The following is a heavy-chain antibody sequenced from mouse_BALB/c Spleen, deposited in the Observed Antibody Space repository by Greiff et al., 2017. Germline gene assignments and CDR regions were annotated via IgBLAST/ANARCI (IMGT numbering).Heavy chain of an antibody. Sequence: EVQGVESGAELVKPGASVKLSCTASGFNIKDTYMHWVKQRPEQGLEWIGRIDPANGNTKYDPKFQGKATITADTSSNTAYLQLSSLTSEDTAVYYCAMGWFAYWGQGTLVTVSA. V-gene: IGHV14-3*02. CDR1: GFNIKDTY. CDR3: AMGWFAY. CDR2: IDPANGNT. J-gene: IGHJ3*01.